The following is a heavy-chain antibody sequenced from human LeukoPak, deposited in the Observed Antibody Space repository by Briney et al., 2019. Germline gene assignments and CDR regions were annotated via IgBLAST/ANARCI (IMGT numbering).Heavy chain of an antibody. CDR3: AGSGLRSGGSSVWGMDV. Sequence: ASVKVSCKVSGYTLTELSMHWVRQAPGKGLEWMGGFDPEDGETIYAQKFQGRVTMTEDTSTDTAYMELSSLRSEDTAVYYCAGSGLRSGGSSVWGMDVWGQGTTVTVSS. J-gene: IGHJ6*02. V-gene: IGHV1-24*01. CDR2: FDPEDGET. CDR1: GYTLTELS. D-gene: IGHD2-15*01.